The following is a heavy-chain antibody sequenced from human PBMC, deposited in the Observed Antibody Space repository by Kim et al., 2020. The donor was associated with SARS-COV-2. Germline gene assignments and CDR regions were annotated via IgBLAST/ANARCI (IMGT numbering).Heavy chain of an antibody. Sequence: ADSVKGRFTISRHNSKNTLYLQMNGLRAEDTAVYYCASSDFWSGYYLPHYWGQGTLVTVSS. D-gene: IGHD3-3*01. CDR3: ASSDFWSGYYLPHY. J-gene: IGHJ4*02. V-gene: IGHV3-53*04.